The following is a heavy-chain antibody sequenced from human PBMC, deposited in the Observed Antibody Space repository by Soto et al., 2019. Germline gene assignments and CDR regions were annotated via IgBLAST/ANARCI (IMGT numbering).Heavy chain of an antibody. Sequence: WWSLRLCCSASVFTFSSYAMSWWRQAPGKGLEWVSAISGDGSSTYFADSGKGRFTISRDNSKNTLYLQMNSLRAEDTAVYYCAKDWEFDWPNYYFDYWGQGTLVTVSS. CDR1: VFTFSSYA. CDR2: ISGDGSST. D-gene: IGHD3-9*01. V-gene: IGHV3-23*01. J-gene: IGHJ4*02. CDR3: AKDWEFDWPNYYFDY.